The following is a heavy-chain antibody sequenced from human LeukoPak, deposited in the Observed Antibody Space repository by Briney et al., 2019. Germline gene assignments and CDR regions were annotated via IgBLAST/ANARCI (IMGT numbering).Heavy chain of an antibody. Sequence: QSGGSLRLSCAASGFTFSSYEMNWVRQAPGKGLEWVSYISSSGSTIYYADSVKGRFTISRDNAKNSLYLQMNSLRAEDTPVYYCARDCGGGSCYGPYDAFDIWGQGTMVTVSS. CDR2: ISSSGSTI. J-gene: IGHJ3*02. CDR1: GFTFSSYE. D-gene: IGHD2-15*01. V-gene: IGHV3-48*03. CDR3: ARDCGGGSCYGPYDAFDI.